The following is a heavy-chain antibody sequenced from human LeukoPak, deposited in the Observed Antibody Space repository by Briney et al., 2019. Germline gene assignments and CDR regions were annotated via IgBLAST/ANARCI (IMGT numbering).Heavy chain of an antibody. V-gene: IGHV4-34*01. J-gene: IGHJ6*02. CDR2: INHSGST. D-gene: IGHD1-26*01. Sequence: SETLSLTCAVYGGSFSGYYWSWIRQPPGKGLEWIGEINHSGSTNYNPSLKSRVTISVDTSKNQFSLKLSSVTAADTAVYYCARDRDIGTYYYYYGMDVWGQGTTVTVSS. CDR1: GGSFSGYY. CDR3: ARDRDIGTYYYYYGMDV.